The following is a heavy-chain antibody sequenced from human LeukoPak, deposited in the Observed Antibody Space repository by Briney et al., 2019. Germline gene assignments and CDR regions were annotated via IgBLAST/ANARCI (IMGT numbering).Heavy chain of an antibody. D-gene: IGHD3-10*01. V-gene: IGHV5-10-1*01. Sequence: GESLKISCKSSGYSFTSYWISWVRQMPGKGLEWMGRIDPSASYTNYSPSFQGHVTISADKSISTAYLAWRSLKASATAMFYCARPSVDGSGSYPYWGQGTLVTVSS. J-gene: IGHJ4*02. CDR2: IDPSASYT. CDR1: GYSFTSYW. CDR3: ARPSVDGSGSYPY.